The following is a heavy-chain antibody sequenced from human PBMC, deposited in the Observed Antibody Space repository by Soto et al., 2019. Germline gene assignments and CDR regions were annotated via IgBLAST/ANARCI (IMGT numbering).Heavy chain of an antibody. D-gene: IGHD6-19*01. V-gene: IGHV2-5*04. CDR2: IYWSDDK. Sequence: GPTLVNPTQTLTLTCTVSGFSLTTSGVGVGWIRQPPGKALECLVLIYWSDDKRYSPSLKSRLTISKDSSKNQVVLTMTNMDPVKTGTNTWEKPFYDNIGWIPFAYWGKGTKLPSPQ. CDR1: GFSLTTSGVG. J-gene: IGHJ4*02. CDR3: EKPFYDNIGWIPFAY.